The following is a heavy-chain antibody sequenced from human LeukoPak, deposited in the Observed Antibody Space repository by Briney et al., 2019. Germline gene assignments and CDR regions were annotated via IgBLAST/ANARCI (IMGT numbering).Heavy chain of an antibody. CDR1: GGSISSSRYY. J-gene: IGHJ5*02. CDR3: ARWVGNRNWFDP. CDR2: ISYSVST. D-gene: IGHD1-26*01. Sequence: SETLSLTCTVSGGSISSSRYYWGWIRQPPGKGLEWIGSISYSVSTYYNPSLKSRVAVSVDTSKNQFSLKVTSVTAADTVVYYCARWVGNRNWFDPWGQGTLVSVSS. V-gene: IGHV4-39*07.